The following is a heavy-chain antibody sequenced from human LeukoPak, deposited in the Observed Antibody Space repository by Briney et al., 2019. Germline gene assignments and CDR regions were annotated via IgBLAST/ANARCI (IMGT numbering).Heavy chain of an antibody. Sequence: APVKVSCKASGYTFTNYYIHWVRQAPGQGLEWMGIINPSGGSTVYAQKFQGRVTMTRDMSTSTVYMELSSLRSEDTAVYYCARGRYSYGYVSVSDSWGQGTLVTVSS. D-gene: IGHD5-18*01. V-gene: IGHV1-46*01. CDR2: INPSGGST. CDR3: ARGRYSYGYVSVSDS. J-gene: IGHJ4*02. CDR1: GYTFTNYY.